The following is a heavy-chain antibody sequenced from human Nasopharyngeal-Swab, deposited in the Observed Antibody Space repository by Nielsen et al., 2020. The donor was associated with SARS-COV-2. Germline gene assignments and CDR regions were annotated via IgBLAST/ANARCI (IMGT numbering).Heavy chain of an antibody. CDR3: ARDRIVVVPAAMDWFDP. Sequence: ASVKVSCKASDYTFTSYGISWVRQAPGQGLEWMGWISAYNGNTNYAQKLQGRVTMTTDTSTSTAYMELRSLRSDDTAVYYCARDRIVVVPAAMDWFDPWGQGTLVTVSS. CDR1: DYTFTSYG. D-gene: IGHD2-2*01. V-gene: IGHV1-18*01. J-gene: IGHJ5*02. CDR2: ISAYNGNT.